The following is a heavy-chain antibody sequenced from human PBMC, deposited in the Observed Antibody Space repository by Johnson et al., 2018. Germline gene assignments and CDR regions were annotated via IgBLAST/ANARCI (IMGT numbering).Heavy chain of an antibody. J-gene: IGHJ4*02. CDR1: GFTFSDYY. D-gene: IGHD1-1*01. V-gene: IGHV3-11*01. CDR2: ISSSGSTI. Sequence: QVQLVQSGGGLVQPGGSLRLSCAASGFTFSDYYMSWIRQAPGKGLEWVSYISSSGSTIYYADPVKGRFTISRDNAKNSLYLQMNSLRAEDTAVYYCAKDTSGIMYFFDFWGQGALVTVSS. CDR3: AKDTSGIMYFFDF.